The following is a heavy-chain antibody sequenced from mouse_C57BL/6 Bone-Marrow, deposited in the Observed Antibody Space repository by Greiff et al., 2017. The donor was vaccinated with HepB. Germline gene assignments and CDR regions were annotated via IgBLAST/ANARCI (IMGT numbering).Heavy chain of an antibody. CDR2: ISSGGDYI. CDR3: KRASNYEAWFAY. V-gene: IGHV5-9-1*02. D-gene: IGHD2-5*01. J-gene: IGHJ3*01. CDR1: GFTFSSYA. Sequence: EVQVVESGGGLVKPGGSLKLSCAASGFTFSSYAMSWVRQTPEKRLEWVAYISSGGDYIYYADTVKGRFTISRDNARNTLYLQMSSLKSEDTAMYYCKRASNYEAWFAYWGQGTLVTVSA.